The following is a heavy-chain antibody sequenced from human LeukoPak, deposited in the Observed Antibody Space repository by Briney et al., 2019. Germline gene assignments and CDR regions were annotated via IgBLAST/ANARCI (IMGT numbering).Heavy chain of an antibody. Sequence: PGGSLRLSCAASGLTFDDYGMSWVRQAPGKGLEWVSGINWNGGSTGYADSVKGRFTISRDNAKNSLYLQMNSLRAEDTALYYCVRGLRFLEWLSGFDYWGQGTLVTVSS. V-gene: IGHV3-20*04. CDR2: INWNGGST. CDR1: GLTFDDYG. J-gene: IGHJ4*02. CDR3: VRGLRFLEWLSGFDY. D-gene: IGHD3-3*01.